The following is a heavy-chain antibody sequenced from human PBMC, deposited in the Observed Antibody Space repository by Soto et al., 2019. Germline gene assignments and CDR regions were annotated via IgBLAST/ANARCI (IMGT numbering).Heavy chain of an antibody. CDR2: IYYSGSN. V-gene: IGHV4-39*01. D-gene: IGHD3-22*01. J-gene: IGHJ4*02. CDR3: ARRLHYYDSSGTVRGSYFDY. Sequence: QLQLQESGPGLVKPSETLSLTCTVSGGSISSSSYYWGWIRQPPGKGLEWIGRIYYSGSNYYNPSLKSRVAISVDTSKNKFSLKLSSVTAADTAVYYCARRLHYYDSSGTVRGSYFDYWGQGTLVTVSS. CDR1: GGSISSSSYY.